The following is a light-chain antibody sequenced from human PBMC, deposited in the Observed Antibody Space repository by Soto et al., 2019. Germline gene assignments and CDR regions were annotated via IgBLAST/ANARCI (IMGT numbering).Light chain of an antibody. V-gene: IGKV3-15*01. Sequence: MAQSPATLSVSPGASATLSCRASQSVSTNLAWYQQKPGQVPRVLIYGASTRATEIPARFSGSGSGTEFTLTIDSLQSEDFAVYYCQQYNNWPRTFGQGTKVDIK. CDR1: QSVSTN. CDR2: GAS. CDR3: QQYNNWPRT. J-gene: IGKJ1*01.